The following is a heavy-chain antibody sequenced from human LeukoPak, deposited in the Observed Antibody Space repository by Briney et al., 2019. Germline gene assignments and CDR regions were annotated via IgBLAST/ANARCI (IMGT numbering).Heavy chain of an antibody. J-gene: IGHJ5*02. CDR3: ARGGRKLLILWFDP. Sequence: GASVKVSCKASGYTFTSYGISWVRQATGQGLEWMGWMNPNSGNTGYAQKFQGRVTMTRNTSISTAYMELSSLRSEDTAVYYCARGGRKLLILWFDPWGQGTLVTVSS. V-gene: IGHV1-8*02. CDR1: GYTFTSYG. D-gene: IGHD2/OR15-2a*01. CDR2: MNPNSGNT.